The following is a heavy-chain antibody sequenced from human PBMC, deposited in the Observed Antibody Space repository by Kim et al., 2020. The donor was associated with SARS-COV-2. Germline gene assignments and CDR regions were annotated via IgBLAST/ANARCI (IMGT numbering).Heavy chain of an antibody. CDR3: ARDLGYCSGGSCYSYAFDI. CDR1: GYTFTSYY. D-gene: IGHD2-15*01. Sequence: ASVKVSCKASGYTFTSYYMHWVRQAPGQGLEWMGIINPSGGSTSYAQKFQGRVTMTRDTSTSTVYMELSSLRSEDTAVYYCARDLGYCSGGSCYSYAFDIWGQGTMVTVSS. CDR2: INPSGGST. V-gene: IGHV1-46*01. J-gene: IGHJ3*02.